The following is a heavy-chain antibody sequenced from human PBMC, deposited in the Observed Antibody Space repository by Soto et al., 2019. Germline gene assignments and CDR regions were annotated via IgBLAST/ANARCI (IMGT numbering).Heavy chain of an antibody. CDR2: ISSSSSYI. J-gene: IGHJ6*02. V-gene: IGHV3-21*01. Sequence: GGSLRLSCAASGFTFSSYSMNWVRQAPGKGLEWVSSISSSSSYIYYADSVKGRFTIPRDNAKNSLYLQMNSLRAEDTAVYYCAGPPLYSSSSPHNCYDGMDVWGQGTTVTVSS. D-gene: IGHD6-13*01. CDR1: GFTFSSYS. CDR3: AGPPLYSSSSPHNCYDGMDV.